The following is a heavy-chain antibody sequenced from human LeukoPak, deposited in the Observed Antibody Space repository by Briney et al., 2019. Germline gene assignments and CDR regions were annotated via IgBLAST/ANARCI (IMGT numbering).Heavy chain of an antibody. CDR2: IKQDGSEK. CDR3: ARDVGPRGSRALDY. V-gene: IGHV3-7*01. Sequence: GGSLRLSCAASGFTFSNYWLTWVRQAPGRGLEWVANIKQDGSEKHYVDSVKGRFTISRDNAKNSLYLQMNSLRAEDTAVYYCARDVGPRGSRALDYWGQGTLVTVSS. J-gene: IGHJ4*02. CDR1: GFTFSNYW. D-gene: IGHD1-26*01.